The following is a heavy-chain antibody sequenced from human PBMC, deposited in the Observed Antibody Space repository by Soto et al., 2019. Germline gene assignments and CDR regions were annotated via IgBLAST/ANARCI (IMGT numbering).Heavy chain of an antibody. V-gene: IGHV1-46*02. CDR1: GYNFNQYY. D-gene: IGHD4-17*01. Sequence: QVQLVQSGPEVRKPGASVRLSCATSGYNFNQYYIHWVRQAPGQGLGWMGIINLRGGTTEYAHKLRGRVTVTGDTSTRTAYMELSSLRSEDTAVYFCARGPDDSDVPRWDHWGQGTLITVSS. CDR3: ARGPDDSDVPRWDH. J-gene: IGHJ4*02. CDR2: INLRGGTT.